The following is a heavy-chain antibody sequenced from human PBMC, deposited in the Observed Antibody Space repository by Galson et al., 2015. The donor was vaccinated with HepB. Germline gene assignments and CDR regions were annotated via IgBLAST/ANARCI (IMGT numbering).Heavy chain of an antibody. CDR2: ISPPGNDI. Sequence: SLRLSCAASGFTFSTYTMNWVRQAPGKGLEWVSSISPPGNDIYYADSVRGRFTVSRDNVDQSLYLQMSRLRSDDTAVYYCARESHPYDSSGPDHDAFDIWGQGTMVTVSS. CDR1: GFTFSTYT. D-gene: IGHD3-22*01. J-gene: IGHJ3*02. V-gene: IGHV3-21*04. CDR3: ARESHPYDSSGPDHDAFDI.